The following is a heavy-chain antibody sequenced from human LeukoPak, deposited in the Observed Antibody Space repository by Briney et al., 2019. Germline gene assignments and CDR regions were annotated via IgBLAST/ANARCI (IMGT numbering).Heavy chain of an antibody. CDR2: ISGSGGGT. D-gene: IGHD3-22*01. J-gene: IGHJ4*02. Sequence: GGSLRLSCAASGFSFRTYGMSWVRQAPGKGLDWVPGISGSGGGTTYADSVAGRFTVSRDNSRNTLYLQMNNLRAEDTALYYCAKDRYYDNSGNHFESEKWGQGTLVTVSS. V-gene: IGHV3-23*01. CDR1: GFSFRTYG. CDR3: AKDRYYDNSGNHFESEK.